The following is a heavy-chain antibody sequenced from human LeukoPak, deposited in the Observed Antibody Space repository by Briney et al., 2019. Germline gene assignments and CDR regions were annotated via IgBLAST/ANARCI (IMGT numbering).Heavy chain of an antibody. D-gene: IGHD1-1*01. CDR3: ATYKNQPHTLFFDF. Sequence: PGGSLRLSCAASGFSVSSNYMSWVRQAPGKGLEWVANINEDGSEKNYVDSVKGRFTTSRDNARNSLSLQMNSLRSEDTAVYYCATYKNQPHTLFFDFWGQGALVTVSA. V-gene: IGHV3-7*01. J-gene: IGHJ4*02. CDR1: GFSVSSNY. CDR2: INEDGSEK.